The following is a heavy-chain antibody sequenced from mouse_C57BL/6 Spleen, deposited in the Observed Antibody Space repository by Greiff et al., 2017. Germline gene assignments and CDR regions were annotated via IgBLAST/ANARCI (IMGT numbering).Heavy chain of an antibody. V-gene: IGHV5-4*01. J-gene: IGHJ3*01. Sequence: VQLKESGGGLVKPGGSLKLSCAASGFTFSSYAMSWVRQTPEKRLEWVATISDGGSYTYYPDNVKGRFTISRDNAKNNLYLQMSHLKSEDTAMYYCAREDEAWFAHWGQGTLVTVSA. CDR1: GFTFSSYA. CDR3: AREDEAWFAH. CDR2: ISDGGSYT.